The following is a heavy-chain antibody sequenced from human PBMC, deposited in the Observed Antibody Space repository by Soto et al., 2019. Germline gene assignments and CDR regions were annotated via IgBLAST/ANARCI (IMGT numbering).Heavy chain of an antibody. CDR1: GYTFTGYY. CDR3: ARDQDEAFDY. J-gene: IGHJ4*02. V-gene: IGHV1-2*04. CDR2: INPNSGGT. Sequence: ASVKGYCKASGYTFTGYYMHWVRQAPGQGLEWMGWINPNSGGTNYAQKFQGWVTMTRDTSISTAYMELSRLRSDDTAVYYCARDQDEAFDYWGQGTLVTVSS.